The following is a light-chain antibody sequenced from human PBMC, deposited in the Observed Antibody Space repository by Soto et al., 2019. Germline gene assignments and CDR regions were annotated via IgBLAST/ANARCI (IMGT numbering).Light chain of an antibody. CDR3: LQDYNYPLT. J-gene: IGKJ4*01. Sequence: DIQMTQSPSTLSGSVGDRVTITCRASQTISSWLAWYQQKPGKAPKLLIYKASTLKSGVPSRFSGSGSGTDFTLTISSLQPADFATYYCLQDYNYPLTFGGGTKVDIK. V-gene: IGKV1-5*03. CDR2: KAS. CDR1: QTISSW.